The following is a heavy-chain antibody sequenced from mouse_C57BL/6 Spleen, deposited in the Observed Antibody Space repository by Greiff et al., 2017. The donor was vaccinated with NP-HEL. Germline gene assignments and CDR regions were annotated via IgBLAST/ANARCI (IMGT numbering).Heavy chain of an antibody. D-gene: IGHD1-1*01. V-gene: IGHV1-78*01. CDR1: GYTFTDHT. CDR3: ARVYYYGSGYFDV. Sequence: QVQLQQSDAELVKPGASVKISCKVSGYTFTDHTIHWMKQRPEQGLEWIGYIYPRDGSTKYNEKFKGKATLTADKSASTAYMQLNSLTSEDSAVYCCARVYYYGSGYFDVWGTGTTVTVSS. CDR2: IYPRDGST. J-gene: IGHJ1*03.